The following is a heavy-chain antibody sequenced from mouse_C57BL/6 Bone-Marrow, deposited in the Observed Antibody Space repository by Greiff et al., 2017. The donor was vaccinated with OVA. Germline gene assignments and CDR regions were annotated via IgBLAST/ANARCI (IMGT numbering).Heavy chain of an antibody. CDR2: ISDGGSYT. Sequence: EVQVVESGGGLVKPGGSLKLSCAASGFTFSSYAMSWVRQTPEKRLEWVATISDGGSYTYYPDNVKGRFTISRDNAKNNLYLQMSHLKSEDTAMYYCARGNFYYYAMDYWGQGTSVTVSS. CDR3: ARGNFYYYAMDY. CDR1: GFTFSSYA. J-gene: IGHJ4*01. V-gene: IGHV5-4*01.